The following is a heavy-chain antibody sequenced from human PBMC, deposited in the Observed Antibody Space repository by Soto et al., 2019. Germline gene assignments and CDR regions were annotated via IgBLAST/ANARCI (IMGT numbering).Heavy chain of an antibody. CDR1: GFTFSSYS. CDR3: ARDGGRNYDFWSGYRYYYGMDV. Sequence: PGGSLSLSCAASGFTFSSYSMNWVRQAPGKGLEWVSSISSSSSYIYYADSVKGRFTISRDNAKNSLYLQMNSLRAKDTAVYYCARDGGRNYDFWSGYRYYYGMDVWGQGTTVTVSS. D-gene: IGHD3-3*01. V-gene: IGHV3-21*01. CDR2: ISSSSSYI. J-gene: IGHJ6*02.